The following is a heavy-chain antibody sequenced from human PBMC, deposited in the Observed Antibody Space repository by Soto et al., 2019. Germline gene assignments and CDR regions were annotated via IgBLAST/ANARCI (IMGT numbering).Heavy chain of an antibody. CDR3: ARDRSNYDFWSGYDDY. D-gene: IGHD3-3*01. CDR2: INAGNGNT. Sequence: ASVKVSCEASGYTFTSYAMHWVRQAPGQRLEWMGWINAGNGNTKYSQKFQGRVTITRDTSASTAYMELSSLRSEDTAVYYCARDRSNYDFWSGYDDYWGQGTQVTVSS. CDR1: GYTFTSYA. J-gene: IGHJ4*02. V-gene: IGHV1-3*01.